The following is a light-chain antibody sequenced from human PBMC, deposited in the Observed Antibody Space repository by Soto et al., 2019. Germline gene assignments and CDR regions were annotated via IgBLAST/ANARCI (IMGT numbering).Light chain of an antibody. J-gene: IGKJ2*01. Sequence: PGESATLSCRANQVVSSSYLAWYQQKPGQAPRLLIYHASDRAPGVPDRFSGSGSGTDFALTITRLEPEDFALFYCQQYGTFPFSFGQGTKLEIK. CDR3: QQYGTFPFS. CDR1: QVVSSSY. CDR2: HAS. V-gene: IGKV3-20*01.